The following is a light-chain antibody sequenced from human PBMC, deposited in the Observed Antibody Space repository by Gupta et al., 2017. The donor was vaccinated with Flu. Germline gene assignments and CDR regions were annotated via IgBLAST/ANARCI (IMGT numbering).Light chain of an antibody. CDR2: DVS. J-gene: IGLJ2*01. V-gene: IGLV2-14*01. CDR1: TSDVGGYNS. Sequence: QSARTQPASVSGSPGQSITISCTGTTSDVGGYNSVSWYQQRPGTAPKLMIYDVSNRPSGISNRFSGSKSGNTASLTISGLQAEDEADYYCSSYTSGSTLVVAFGGGTKLTVL. CDR3: SSYTSGSTLVVA.